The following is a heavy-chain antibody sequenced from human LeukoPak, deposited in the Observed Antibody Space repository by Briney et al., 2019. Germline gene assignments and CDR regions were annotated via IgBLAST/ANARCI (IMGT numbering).Heavy chain of an antibody. CDR1: GFTFSDNY. J-gene: IGHJ4*02. CDR2: ISSSGSI. CDR3: AREDASSWDY. D-gene: IGHD6-13*01. Sequence: GGSLRLSCAASGFTFSDNYMSWIRQAPGKGLEWVSYISSSGSIYYADSVKGRFTISRDNAKNSLYLQMNSLRAEDTAVYYCAREDASSWDYWGQGILVTVSS. V-gene: IGHV3-11*04.